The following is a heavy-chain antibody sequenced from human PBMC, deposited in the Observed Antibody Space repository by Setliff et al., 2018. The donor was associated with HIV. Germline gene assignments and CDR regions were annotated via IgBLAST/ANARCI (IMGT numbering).Heavy chain of an antibody. D-gene: IGHD3-22*01. CDR2: IIPIFNTA. CDR1: GGTFSLYA. CDR3: ARSRLHYYDSSGYYPSYFDY. Sequence: ASVKVSCKASGGTFSLYAINWVRQAPGQGLEWMGGIIPIFNTANYAQKFQGRVTITADGSTSTAYMELSSLRFEDTAVYYCARSRLHYYDSSGYYPSYFDYWGQGTLVTVSS. V-gene: IGHV1-69*13. J-gene: IGHJ4*02.